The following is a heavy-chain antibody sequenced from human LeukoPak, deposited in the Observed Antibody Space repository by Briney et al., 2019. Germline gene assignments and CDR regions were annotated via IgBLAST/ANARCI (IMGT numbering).Heavy chain of an antibody. D-gene: IGHD1-1*01. J-gene: IGHJ4*02. Sequence: GGSLRLSCAASGFTFSTYWMNWVRQAPGKGLEWVANIKEEGSEKDYVDSVKGRFTISRDNAKNSLYLQMNSLRAEDTAVYYCAKGRYNWDHFDYWGQGTLVTVSS. V-gene: IGHV3-7*01. CDR3: AKGRYNWDHFDY. CDR1: GFTFSTYW. CDR2: IKEEGSEK.